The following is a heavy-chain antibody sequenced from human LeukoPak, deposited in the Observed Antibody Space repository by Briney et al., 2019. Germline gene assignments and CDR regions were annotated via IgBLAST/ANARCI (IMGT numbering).Heavy chain of an antibody. CDR1: GYSFTSYW. CDR3: ARFSVGGTYYPNY. J-gene: IGHJ4*02. D-gene: IGHD1-26*01. Sequence: GESLRISCKGSGYSFTSYWIGWVRQMPGKGLEWMGIIYPGDSHTTYSPSFQGQVTISVDKSISTAYLQWSSLKASDTAMYYCARFSVGGTYYPNYWGQGTLVSVSS. V-gene: IGHV5-51*01. CDR2: IYPGDSHT.